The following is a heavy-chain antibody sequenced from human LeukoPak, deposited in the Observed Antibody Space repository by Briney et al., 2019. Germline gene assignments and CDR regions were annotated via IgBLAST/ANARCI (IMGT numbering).Heavy chain of an antibody. J-gene: IGHJ3*02. CDR1: GGTFSSYA. Sequence: SVKVSCKASGGTFSSYAISWVRQAPGQGLEWMGRIIPIFGTANYAQKFQCRVTITTDESTSTAYMELSSLRSEDTAVYYCAGITMIVGGAFDIWGQGTMVTVSS. CDR2: IIPIFGTA. D-gene: IGHD3-22*01. CDR3: AGITMIVGGAFDI. V-gene: IGHV1-69*05.